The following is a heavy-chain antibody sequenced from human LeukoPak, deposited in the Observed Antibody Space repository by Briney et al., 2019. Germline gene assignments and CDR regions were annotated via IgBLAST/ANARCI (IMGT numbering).Heavy chain of an antibody. Sequence: PSETLSLTCTVSGGSISSYYWSWLRQPPGKGLEGIGYIYYSGSTNYNPSLKSRVTMLVDTSKNQFSLKLSSVTAADTAVYYCARYQTPIAAAGSRYAFDIWGQGTMVTVSS. J-gene: IGHJ3*02. CDR2: IYYSGST. V-gene: IGHV4-59*01. CDR3: ARYQTPIAAAGSRYAFDI. D-gene: IGHD6-13*01. CDR1: GGSISSYY.